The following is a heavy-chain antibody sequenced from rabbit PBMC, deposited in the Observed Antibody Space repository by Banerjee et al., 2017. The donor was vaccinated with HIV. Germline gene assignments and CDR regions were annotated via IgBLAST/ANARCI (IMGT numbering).Heavy chain of an antibody. J-gene: IGHJ4*01. D-gene: IGHD6-1*01. CDR3: ARSPYIDVYIGNIYATWFNL. CDR2: IYAGSGST. V-gene: IGHV1S40*01. CDR1: GFDLSSYYY. Sequence: QSLEESGGDLVKPGASLTLTCTASGFDLSSYYYMCWVRQAPGKGLELIACIYAGSGSTWYASWAKGRFTISKTSSTTVTLQMTSLTAADTATYFCARSPYIDVYIGNIYATWFNLWGQGTLVTVS.